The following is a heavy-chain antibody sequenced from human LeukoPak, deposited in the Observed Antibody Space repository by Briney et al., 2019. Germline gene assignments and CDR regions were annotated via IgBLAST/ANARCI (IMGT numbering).Heavy chain of an antibody. V-gene: IGHV3-48*01. J-gene: IGHJ5*02. CDR2: ISSSSSTI. D-gene: IGHD3-22*01. CDR1: GFTFSSYS. CDR3: AVDSGYYGNWFDP. Sequence: SGGSLRLSCAASGFTFSSYSMNWVRQAPGKGLEWVSYISSSSSTIYYADSVKGRFTISRDNAKNSLYLQMNSLRAEDTAVYYCAVDSGYYGNWFDPWGQGTLVTVSS.